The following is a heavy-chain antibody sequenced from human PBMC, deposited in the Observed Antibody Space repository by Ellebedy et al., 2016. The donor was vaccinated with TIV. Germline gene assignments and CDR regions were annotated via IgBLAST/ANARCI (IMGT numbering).Heavy chain of an antibody. V-gene: IGHV3-30*03. CDR1: GFIFSGYG. J-gene: IGHJ4*02. CDR2: ISFNGRTI. CDR3: ASDLAH. Sequence: GESLKISXAASGFIFSGYGMHWVRQAPGKGLEWVAVISFNGRTIYSADSVKGRFSISRDNSKNTLDLHMNSLRPEDTAVYYCASDLAHWGQGTLVTVSS.